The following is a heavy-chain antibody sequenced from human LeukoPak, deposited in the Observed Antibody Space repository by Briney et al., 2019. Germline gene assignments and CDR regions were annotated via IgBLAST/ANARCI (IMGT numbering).Heavy chain of an antibody. CDR3: ASHLVVSALDY. J-gene: IGHJ4*02. V-gene: IGHV3-30-3*01. Sequence: GGSLRLSCAASGFTFSSYAMHWVRQAPGKGLEWVAVISYDGSNKYYADSVKGRFTISRDNSKNTLYLQMNSLSAEDTAVYYCASHLVVSALDYWGQGTLVTVSS. D-gene: IGHD3-22*01. CDR1: GFTFSSYA. CDR2: ISYDGSNK.